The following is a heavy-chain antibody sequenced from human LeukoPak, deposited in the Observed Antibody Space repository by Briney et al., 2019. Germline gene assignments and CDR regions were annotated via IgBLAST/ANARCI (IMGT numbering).Heavy chain of an antibody. Sequence: GGSLRLSCAASGFTVSSNYLSWVRQAPGKGLEWVSVIYSGGSTSYADSVKGRFTISRDNSKNTLYLQMNSLRAEDTAVCYCARGPNYYDSSGYPIPFDYWGQGTLVTVSS. V-gene: IGHV3-66*01. D-gene: IGHD3-22*01. J-gene: IGHJ4*02. CDR1: GFTVSSNY. CDR3: ARGPNYYDSSGYPIPFDY. CDR2: IYSGGST.